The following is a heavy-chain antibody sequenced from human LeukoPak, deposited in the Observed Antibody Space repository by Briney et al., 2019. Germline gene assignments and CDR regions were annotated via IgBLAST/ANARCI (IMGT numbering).Heavy chain of an antibody. D-gene: IGHD4-11*01. Sequence: SETLSLTCTVSGGSISSYYWSWIRQPPGKGLEWIGSLYHPDSTYYNPSLKSRVTMPVDTSTNQFSLKLSFVTAADTAVYYCARQYDSYFYYYLDLWGTGTTVTVSS. CDR3: ARQYDSYFYYYLDL. J-gene: IGHJ6*03. CDR1: GGSISSYY. CDR2: LYHPDST. V-gene: IGHV4-59*04.